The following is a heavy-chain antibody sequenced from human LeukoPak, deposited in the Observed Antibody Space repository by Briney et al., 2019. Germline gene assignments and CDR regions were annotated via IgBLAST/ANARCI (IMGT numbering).Heavy chain of an antibody. J-gene: IGHJ3*02. CDR3: ASSGWSSSGDAFDI. D-gene: IGHD6-19*01. CDR1: GSTFSSYS. Sequence: PGGSLRLSCAASGSTFSSYSMNWVRQAPGKGLEWDSSISSSSSYIYYADSVKGRFTISRDNAKNSLYLQMNSLRAEDTAVYYCASSGWSSSGDAFDIWGQGTMVTVSS. CDR2: ISSSSSYI. V-gene: IGHV3-21*01.